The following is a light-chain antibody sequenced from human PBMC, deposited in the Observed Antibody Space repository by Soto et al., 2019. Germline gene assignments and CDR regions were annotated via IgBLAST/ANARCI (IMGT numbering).Light chain of an antibody. CDR3: QQRSNWPVT. V-gene: IGKV3-11*01. J-gene: IGKJ1*01. Sequence: EIVLTQSPGTLSLSPGERATLSCRASQSVSSYLAWYQQKPGQAPRLLIYDASTRATGISARFSGSGSRTDFTLTISSLEPEDFAMYYCQQRSNWPVTFGQGTKVDI. CDR2: DAS. CDR1: QSVSSY.